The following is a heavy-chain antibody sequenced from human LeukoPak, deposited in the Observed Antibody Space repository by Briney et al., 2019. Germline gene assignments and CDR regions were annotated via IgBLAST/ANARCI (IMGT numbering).Heavy chain of an antibody. D-gene: IGHD1-26*01. Sequence: SETLSLTCTVSGGSISSGSSYWSWIRQPPGKGLEWIGYIYYTGSTTYNPSLKSRVTISVDTSKNQFSLKLSSVTAADTAVYYCAREVGATLDYWGQGTLVTASS. CDR1: GGSISSGSSY. CDR2: IYYTGST. J-gene: IGHJ4*02. V-gene: IGHV4-61*01. CDR3: AREVGATLDY.